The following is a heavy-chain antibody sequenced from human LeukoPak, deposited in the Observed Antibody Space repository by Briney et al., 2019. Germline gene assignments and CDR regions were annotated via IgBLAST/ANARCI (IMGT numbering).Heavy chain of an antibody. D-gene: IGHD5-18*01. J-gene: IGHJ6*03. CDR3: ARDALKEDTAMVRGYYYYYYMDV. V-gene: IGHV3-30*01. CDR1: GFTFSSYA. Sequence: GGSLRLSCAASGFTFSSYAMRWVRQAPGKGLEWVAVISYDGSNKYYADSVKGRFTISRDNSKNTLYLQMNSLRAEDTAVYYCARDALKEDTAMVRGYYYYYYMDVWGKGTTVTVSS. CDR2: ISYDGSNK.